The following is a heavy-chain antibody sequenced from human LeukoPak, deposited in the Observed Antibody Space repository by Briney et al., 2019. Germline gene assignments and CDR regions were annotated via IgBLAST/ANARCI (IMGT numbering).Heavy chain of an antibody. CDR1: GFTFSSYG. CDR3: AREKGHYPDY. CDR2: IWYDGSNK. Sequence: GRSLRLSCAASGFTFSSYGMHWVRQAPGKGLEWVAVIWYDGSNKYYADSVKGRFTIPRDSSKNTLYLQMNSLRAEDTAVYYCAREKGHYPDYWGQGTLVTVSS. J-gene: IGHJ4*02. V-gene: IGHV3-33*01.